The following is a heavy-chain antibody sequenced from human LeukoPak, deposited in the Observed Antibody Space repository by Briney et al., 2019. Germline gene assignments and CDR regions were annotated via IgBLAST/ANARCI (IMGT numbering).Heavy chain of an antibody. Sequence: SETLSLTCAVSGGSISSSNWWTWVRQPPGKGLEWIGEIYHSGSTNYNPSLKSRVTISVDKSKNQFSLKLSSVTAADTAVYYCARAPMIVNGGIFDYWGQGTLVTVSS. J-gene: IGHJ4*02. CDR3: ARAPMIVNGGIFDY. D-gene: IGHD3-22*01. CDR1: GGSISSSNW. V-gene: IGHV4-4*02. CDR2: IYHSGST.